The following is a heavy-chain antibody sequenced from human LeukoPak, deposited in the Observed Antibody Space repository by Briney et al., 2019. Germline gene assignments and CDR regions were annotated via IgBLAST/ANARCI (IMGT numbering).Heavy chain of an antibody. V-gene: IGHV3-20*04. CDR1: GFTFSSYW. D-gene: IGHD3-9*01. J-gene: IGHJ4*02. CDR2: INWNGGST. CDR3: ARAQRPYYDILTDY. Sequence: GGSLRLSCAASGFTFSSYWMSWVRQAPGKGLEWVSGINWNGGSTGYADSVEGRFTISRDNAKNSLYLQMNSLRAEDTALYYCARAQRPYYDILTDYWGQGTLVTVSS.